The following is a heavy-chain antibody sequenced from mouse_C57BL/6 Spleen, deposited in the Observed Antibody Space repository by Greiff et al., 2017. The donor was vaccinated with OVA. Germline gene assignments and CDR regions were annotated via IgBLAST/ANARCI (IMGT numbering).Heavy chain of an antibody. J-gene: IGHJ4*01. CDR2: IYPSDSET. CDR3: ARLNYGSSYDAMDY. V-gene: IGHV1-61*01. D-gene: IGHD1-1*01. CDR1: GYTFTSYW. Sequence: QVQLQQPGAELVRPGSSVKLSCKASGYTFTSYWMDWVKQRPGQGLEWIGNIYPSDSETHYNQKFKDKATLTVDKSSSTAYMQLSSLTSEDSAVYYCARLNYGSSYDAMDYWGQGTSVTVSS.